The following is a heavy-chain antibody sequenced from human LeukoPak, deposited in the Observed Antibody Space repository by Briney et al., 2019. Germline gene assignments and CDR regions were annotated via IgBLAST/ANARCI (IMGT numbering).Heavy chain of an antibody. J-gene: IGHJ6*03. Sequence: GASVKVSCKASGYTFNSHDINWVRQATGQGLEWMGWMNPYSGNTGYAQKFQGGVTMTRDTSISTAYMELSRLRSDDTAVYYCARASVDTAMVTTSYYYYMDVWGKGTTVTVSS. D-gene: IGHD5-18*01. CDR1: GYTFNSHD. V-gene: IGHV1-8*01. CDR2: MNPYSGNT. CDR3: ARASVDTAMVTTSYYYYMDV.